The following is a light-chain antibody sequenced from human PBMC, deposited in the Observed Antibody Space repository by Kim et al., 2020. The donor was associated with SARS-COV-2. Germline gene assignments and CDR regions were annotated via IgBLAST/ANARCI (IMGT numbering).Light chain of an antibody. Sequence: LRQTVRITCQGDCLRSYYASWYQQKPGQAPVLVIYGKNNRPSGIPDRFSGSSSGNTASLTITGAQAEDEADYYCNSRDSSGNHVVFGGGTQLTVL. CDR3: NSRDSSGNHVV. CDR1: CLRSYY. V-gene: IGLV3-19*01. CDR2: GKN. J-gene: IGLJ2*01.